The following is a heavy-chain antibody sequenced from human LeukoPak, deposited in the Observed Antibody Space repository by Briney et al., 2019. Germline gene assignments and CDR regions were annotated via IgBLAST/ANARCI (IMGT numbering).Heavy chain of an antibody. CDR3: AREDDDYYGSGSYPDY. CDR2: ISSSSSYI. J-gene: IGHJ4*02. D-gene: IGHD3-10*01. Sequence: GGFLRLSCAASGFTFSSYSMNWVRQAPGKGLEWVSSISSSSSYIYYADSVKGRFTISRDNAKNSLYLQMNSLRAEDTAVYYCAREDDDYYGSGSYPDYWGQGTLVTVSS. CDR1: GFTFSSYS. V-gene: IGHV3-21*01.